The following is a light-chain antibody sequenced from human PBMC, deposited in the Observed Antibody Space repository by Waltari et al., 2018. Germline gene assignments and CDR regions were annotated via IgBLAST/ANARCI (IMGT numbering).Light chain of an antibody. J-gene: IGKJ1*01. Sequence: DIQMTQSPSSLSASVGARVTITCRASQRIASNSSWYQQKPGKAPKLLIYAASSLQSGVPSRFSARGSGTDFTLTISSLQREDFATYYCQQSYSSPRTFGQGTKVEVK. CDR2: AAS. CDR3: QQSYSSPRT. CDR1: QRIASN. V-gene: IGKV1-39*01.